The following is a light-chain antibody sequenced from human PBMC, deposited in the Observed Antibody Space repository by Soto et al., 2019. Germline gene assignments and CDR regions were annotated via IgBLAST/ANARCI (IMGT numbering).Light chain of an antibody. CDR2: EVS. CDR3: SSYTTSSTSV. V-gene: IGLV2-18*02. CDR1: SSDIGSYNR. J-gene: IGLJ2*01. Sequence: QSALTQPPSVSGSPGQSVTISCTGTSSDIGSYNRVSWYQQPPGTAPKLMIYEVSNRPSGVPDRFSGSKSGNTASLIISGLQAEDEADYYCSSYTTSSTSVFGGGTKLTVL.